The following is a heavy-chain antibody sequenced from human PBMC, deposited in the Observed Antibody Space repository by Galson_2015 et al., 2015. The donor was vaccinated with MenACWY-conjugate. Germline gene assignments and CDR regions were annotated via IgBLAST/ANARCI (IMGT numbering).Heavy chain of an antibody. Sequence: SMRLSCAASGFAFASYAMTWVRQAPGKGLQWGSSINASGDDTTYAYSVKGRLTISSANSKNMLYLQLNSLRADDTAIYFCAKVKWMQLWSTYDYWGQGTLVPVSS. CDR2: INASGDDT. CDR1: GFAFASYA. CDR3: AKVKWMQLWSTYDY. J-gene: IGHJ4*02. V-gene: IGHV3-23*01. D-gene: IGHD5-18*01.